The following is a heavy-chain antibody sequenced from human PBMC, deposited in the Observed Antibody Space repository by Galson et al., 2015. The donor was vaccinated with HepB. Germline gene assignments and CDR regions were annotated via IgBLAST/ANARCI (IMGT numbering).Heavy chain of an antibody. D-gene: IGHD4-11*01. CDR1: GYTLTELS. V-gene: IGHV1-24*01. Sequence: SVKVSCKVSGYTLTELSMHWVRQAPGKGLEWMGGFDPEDGETIYAQKFQGRVTMTEDTSTDTAYMELSSLRSEDTAVYYCATDMGDYSNYGGGRTDYYYYGMDVWGQGTTVTVSS. J-gene: IGHJ6*02. CDR3: ATDMGDYSNYGGGRTDYYYYGMDV. CDR2: FDPEDGET.